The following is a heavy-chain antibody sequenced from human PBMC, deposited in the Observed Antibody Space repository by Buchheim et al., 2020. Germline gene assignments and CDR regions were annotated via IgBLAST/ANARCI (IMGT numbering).Heavy chain of an antibody. J-gene: IGHJ4*02. V-gene: IGHV3-33*08. D-gene: IGHD6-13*01. Sequence: QVLLMESGGGVVQPGRSLRLSCAASGFTFSAYAMHWVRQAPGKGLEWVAVIWYDGSNKYYADSVKGRFTISRDNSKNTLYLQMNSLRAEDTAVYYCAREGYSPPQVFFDYWGQGTL. CDR3: AREGYSPPQVFFDY. CDR1: GFTFSAYA. CDR2: IWYDGSNK.